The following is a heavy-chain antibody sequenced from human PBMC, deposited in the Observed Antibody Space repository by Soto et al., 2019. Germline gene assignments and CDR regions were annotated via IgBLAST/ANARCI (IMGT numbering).Heavy chain of an antibody. J-gene: IGHJ4*02. CDR2: ISPSNGQK. V-gene: IGHV1-18*01. CDR3: ARVIMIFGVANLGSYFDY. D-gene: IGHD3-3*01. CDR1: GYTFSNFG. Sequence: QVQLVQSGTEVKKPGASVKVSCNASGYTFSNFGLSWVRQAPGQGLEWMGCISPSNGQKIYAQNSHGRVTMTTDTSTATANMELRSLISDDTAVYYCARVIMIFGVANLGSYFDYWGQGPRVTVSA.